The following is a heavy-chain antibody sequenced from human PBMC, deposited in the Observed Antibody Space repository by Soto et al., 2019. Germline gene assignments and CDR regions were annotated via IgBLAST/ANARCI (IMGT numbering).Heavy chain of an antibody. J-gene: IGHJ5*01. Sequence: SETLSLTCSVSGDSISTVDYFWAWIRQPPGQALEYIGYIYKSTTTYYNPSFESRVAISLDTSKSQFSLTVTSVTAADTAVYFCARGRYCLTGRCFPNWFESWGQGTLVTVSS. D-gene: IGHD2-15*01. V-gene: IGHV4-30-4*01. CDR2: IYKSTTT. CDR3: ARGRYCLTGRCFPNWFES. CDR1: GDSISTVDYF.